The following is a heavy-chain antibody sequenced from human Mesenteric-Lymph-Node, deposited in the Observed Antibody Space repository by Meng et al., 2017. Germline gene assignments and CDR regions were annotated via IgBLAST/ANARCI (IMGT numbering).Heavy chain of an antibody. V-gene: IGHV3-7*01. CDR1: GFTFSLSW. CDR3: ARPTAASAGSD. J-gene: IGHJ4*02. D-gene: IGHD2-21*02. CDR2: ISPDGNEK. Sequence: GESLKISCAASGFTFSLSWMTWVRQAPGKGLEWVAHISPDGNEKCYVDSVKGRFTISRDNAENSLYLQINSLRAEDTAVYFCARPTAASAGSDWGQGILVTVSS.